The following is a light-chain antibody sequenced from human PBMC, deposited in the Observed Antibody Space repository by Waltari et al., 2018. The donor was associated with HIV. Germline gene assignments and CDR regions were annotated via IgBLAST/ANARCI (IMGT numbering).Light chain of an antibody. V-gene: IGKV2-30*01. Sequence: EAVLPQSPVSLSVALGRPASISCISSQSLIYTDGNTYLNWFHQRPGQSPRRLIYKISNRDSGVPDRFSGSGSVTEFTLHISRVEAEDVGIFYCMQSTHWPGTFGQGTKVEIQ. J-gene: IGKJ1*01. CDR3: MQSTHWPGT. CDR1: QSLIYTDGNTY. CDR2: KIS.